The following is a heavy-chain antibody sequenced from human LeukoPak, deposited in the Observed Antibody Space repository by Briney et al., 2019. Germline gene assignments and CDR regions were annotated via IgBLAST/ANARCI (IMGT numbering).Heavy chain of an antibody. J-gene: IGHJ4*02. V-gene: IGHV5-51*01. D-gene: IGHD2-21*01. CDR3: VRGGGGLHPRIPFDS. Sequence: GESLKISCKGSGYNFTTSWIGWVRQMPGKGLEWMGIIYPGDSDTRYSPSFQGQVTISADKSISTAYLQWSRLKASDTAMYYCVRGGGGLHPRIPFDSWGQGTLVTVSS. CDR2: IYPGDSDT. CDR1: GYNFTTSW.